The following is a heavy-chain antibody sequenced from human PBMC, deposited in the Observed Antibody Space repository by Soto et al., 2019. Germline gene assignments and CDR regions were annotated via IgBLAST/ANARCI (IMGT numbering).Heavy chain of an antibody. J-gene: IGHJ4*02. V-gene: IGHV3-33*06. Sequence: GGTLRLSCAASGFTFSSYGMHWVRQAPGKGLEWVAVIWYDGSNKYYADSVKGRFTISSDNSESTPNLQINRQRAEVTAAYYSANFGHKAAACTHYFDYSGQGTTVTVDS. D-gene: IGHD6-13*01. CDR1: GFTFSSYG. CDR2: IWYDGSNK. CDR3: ANFGHKAAACTHYFDY.